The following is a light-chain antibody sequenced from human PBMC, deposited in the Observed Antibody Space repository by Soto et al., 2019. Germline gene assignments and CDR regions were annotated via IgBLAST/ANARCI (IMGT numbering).Light chain of an antibody. CDR1: QGINNF. Sequence: IQLTQSPSSLSASVGDRVTITCRASQGINNFVAWYQQKPGEAPKLLIYGASTLQSGVPSRFSGSGSGTDFTLTISSLQPEDFATYYCQQRTSYRFTFGQGTKLQIK. J-gene: IGKJ2*01. CDR3: QQRTSYRFT. V-gene: IGKV1-9*01. CDR2: GAS.